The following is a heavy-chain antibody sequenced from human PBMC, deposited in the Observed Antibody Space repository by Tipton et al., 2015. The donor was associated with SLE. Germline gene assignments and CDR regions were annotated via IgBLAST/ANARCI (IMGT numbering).Heavy chain of an antibody. CDR2: ISWNSDNI. V-gene: IGHV3-9*01. Sequence: TLSLTCTVSGGSISTYYWNWIRQSPGKGLEWVSGISWNSDNIGYADSVRGRFTISRDNAKNSLYLQMNSLRADDTALYYCAKGIFGGVTTYYFDSWGQGTLVTVSS. CDR3: AKGIFGGVTTYYFDS. J-gene: IGHJ4*02. D-gene: IGHD3-3*01. CDR1: GGSISTYY.